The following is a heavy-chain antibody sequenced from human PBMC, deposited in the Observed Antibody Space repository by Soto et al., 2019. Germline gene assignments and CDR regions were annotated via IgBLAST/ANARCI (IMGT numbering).Heavy chain of an antibody. Sequence: SETLSLTCTVSGGSFSPNYWGWIRQPPGKGLEWIGNIYYSGSANYDPSLRSRVIISLNTSKNQFSLNLNSVTAADTAIYYCARWTYCGGDCYWLDFWGQGTLVTVS. CDR1: GGSFSPNY. CDR2: IYYSGSA. CDR3: ARWTYCGGDCYWLDF. J-gene: IGHJ4*02. D-gene: IGHD2-21*02. V-gene: IGHV4-59*01.